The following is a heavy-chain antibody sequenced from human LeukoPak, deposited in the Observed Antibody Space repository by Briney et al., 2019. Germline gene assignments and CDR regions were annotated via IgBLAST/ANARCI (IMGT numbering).Heavy chain of an antibody. D-gene: IGHD2-2*01. CDR3: ASLTYCSSTSCYVFSDY. V-gene: IGHV4-30-4*01. CDR2: IYYSGST. CDR1: GGSISSGDYY. Sequence: SETLSLTCTVSGGSISSGDYYWSWIRQPPGKGLEWIGYIYYSGSTYYNPSLKSRVTISVDTSKNQFSLKLSSVTAADTAVYYCASLTYCSSTSCYVFSDYWGQGTLVTVSS. J-gene: IGHJ4*02.